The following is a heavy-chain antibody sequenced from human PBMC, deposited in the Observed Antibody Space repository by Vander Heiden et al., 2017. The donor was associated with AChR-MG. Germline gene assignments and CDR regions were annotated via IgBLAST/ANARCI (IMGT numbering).Heavy chain of an antibody. V-gene: IGHV1-2*02. CDR1: GYTFTGHY. Sequence: QVQLVQSGAEVKKPGASVKVPCKPSGYTFTGHYRHWVRQAPGQGLEWMGWINPNSGGTNYAQKFQGRVTMTRDTSISTAYMELSRLRSDDTAVYYCARDPRSLSGSYEGYYFDYWGQGTLVTVSS. CDR2: INPNSGGT. D-gene: IGHD1-26*01. CDR3: ARDPRSLSGSYEGYYFDY. J-gene: IGHJ4*02.